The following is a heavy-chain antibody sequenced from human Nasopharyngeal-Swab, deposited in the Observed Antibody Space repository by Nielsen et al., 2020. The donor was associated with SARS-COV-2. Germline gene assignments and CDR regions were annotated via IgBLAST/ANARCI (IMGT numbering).Heavy chain of an antibody. J-gene: IGHJ4*02. CDR1: GFTFSSYA. D-gene: IGHD3-16*01. CDR3: AKRPTGSTFGD. Sequence: GESLKISCAASGFTFSSYAMSWVRQAPGKGLEWVSAISGSGGSTYYADSVKGRFTVSRDNSKNTLHLQMNSLRAEDTAVYYCAKRPTGSTFGDWGQGTLVTVSS. CDR2: ISGSGGST. V-gene: IGHV3-23*01.